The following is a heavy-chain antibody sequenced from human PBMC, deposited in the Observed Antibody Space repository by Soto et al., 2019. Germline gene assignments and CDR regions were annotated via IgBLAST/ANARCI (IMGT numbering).Heavy chain of an antibody. CDR2: IRSKAYGGTT. Sequence: GGSLRLSCTASGFTFGDYAMSWFRQVPGKGLEWVGFIRSKAYGGTTEYAASVKGRFTISRDDSKRIAYLQMNSLKTENTAVYYFTRDGLDILTGYYNLAPFDYWGQGTLVTVSS. V-gene: IGHV3-49*03. D-gene: IGHD3-9*01. CDR3: TRDGLDILTGYYNLAPFDY. J-gene: IGHJ4*02. CDR1: GFTFGDYA.